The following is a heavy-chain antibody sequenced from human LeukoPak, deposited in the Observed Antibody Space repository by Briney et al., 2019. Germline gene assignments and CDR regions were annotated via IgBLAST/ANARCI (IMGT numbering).Heavy chain of an antibody. J-gene: IGHJ4*02. V-gene: IGHV1-46*02. CDR3: AYERADGFND. Sequence: ASVKVSCEAAGYTFNSYHIYWVRQAPGQGLEWVGIINPSDGSTAYAQKFQGRVTMTRDTSTSTVYMNLSSLRSDDTAVYFCAYERADGFNDWGQGALVIVSS. D-gene: IGHD5-24*01. CDR1: GYTFNSYH. CDR2: INPSDGST.